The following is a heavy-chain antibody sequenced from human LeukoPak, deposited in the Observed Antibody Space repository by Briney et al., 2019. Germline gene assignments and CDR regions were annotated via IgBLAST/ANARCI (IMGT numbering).Heavy chain of an antibody. J-gene: IGHJ4*02. D-gene: IGHD2-8*01. CDR2: ISGSGGDT. Sequence: PGGSLRLSCAASGFTFSSYAMSWVRQAPGKGLEWVSAISGSGGDTYYADSVKGRFTISRDNSKNMVYLQMNSLRAEDTAMYYCARAPPAVLIDTYGWGQGTLVTVSS. CDR1: GFTFSSYA. CDR3: ARAPPAVLIDTYG. V-gene: IGHV3-23*01.